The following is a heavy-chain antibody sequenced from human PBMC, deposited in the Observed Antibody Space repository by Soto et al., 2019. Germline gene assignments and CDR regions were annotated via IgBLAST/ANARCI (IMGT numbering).Heavy chain of an antibody. Sequence: EVQLVESGGGLVQPGRSLSLSCAASGFTFDDYAMHWVRQAPGEGLERVSCICWHSGSIGYADSVKGRFTNSRDNAKSFLDRQMNSLSAEATSLYYCGHDVEIFGVVITRGFAYWGKGTLVTFGS. CDR3: GHDVEIFGVVITRGFAY. D-gene: IGHD3-3*01. V-gene: IGHV3-9*01. J-gene: IGHJ4*02. CDR2: ICWHSGSI. CDR1: GFTFDDYA.